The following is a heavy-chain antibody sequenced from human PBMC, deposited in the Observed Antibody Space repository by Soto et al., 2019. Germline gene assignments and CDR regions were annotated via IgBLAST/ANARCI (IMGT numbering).Heavy chain of an antibody. CDR3: ARNGSYYDFWSGYYFGGGMDV. CDR2: INHSGST. Sequence: PSETLSLICAVYGGSFSGYYWSWIRQPPGKGLEWIGEINHSGSTNYNPSLKSRVTISVDTSKNQFSLKLSSVTAADTAVYYCARNGSYYDFWSGYYFGGGMDVWGQGTTVTVSS. J-gene: IGHJ6*02. CDR1: GGSFSGYY. V-gene: IGHV4-34*01. D-gene: IGHD3-3*01.